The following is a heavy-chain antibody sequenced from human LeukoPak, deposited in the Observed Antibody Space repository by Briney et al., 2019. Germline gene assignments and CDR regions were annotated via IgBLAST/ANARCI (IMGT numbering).Heavy chain of an antibody. Sequence: GRSLRLSCAASGFTFSSYAMHWVRQAPGKGLEWVAVISYDGSNKYYADSVKGRFTISRDNSKNTLYLQMNSLRAEDTAVYYCARDSWFGELSLLFDYWGQGTLVTVSS. V-gene: IGHV3-30*04. J-gene: IGHJ4*02. CDR3: ARDSWFGELSLLFDY. D-gene: IGHD3-10*01. CDR2: ISYDGSNK. CDR1: GFTFSSYA.